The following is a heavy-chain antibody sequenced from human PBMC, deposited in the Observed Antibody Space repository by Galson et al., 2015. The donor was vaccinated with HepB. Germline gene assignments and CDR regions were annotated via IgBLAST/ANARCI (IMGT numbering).Heavy chain of an antibody. V-gene: IGHV1-8*01. J-gene: IGHJ5*02. CDR1: GYTFTSYD. CDR3: ARGLTYYYGSGSPYSGP. CDR2: MNPNSGNT. D-gene: IGHD3-10*01. Sequence: SVKVSCKASGYTFTSYDINWVRQATGQGLEWMGWMNPNSGNTGYAQKFQGRVTMTRNTSISTAYMELSSLRSEDTAVYYCARGLTYYYGSGSPYSGPWGQGTLVTVSS.